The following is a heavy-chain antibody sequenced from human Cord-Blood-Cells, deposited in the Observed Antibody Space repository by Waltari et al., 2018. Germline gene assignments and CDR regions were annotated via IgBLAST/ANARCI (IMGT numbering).Heavy chain of an antibody. CDR2: INPSGGRK. V-gene: IGHV1-46*01. Sequence: QVQLVQSGAEVKKPGASVKVSCKASGYTFTSYYMHWVRQAPGQGLEWMGQINPSGGRKSYAQKFQGRVTMTRDTSTSTGYMELSSLRSEDTAVYYCARDFSSSYYFDYWGQGTLVTVSS. CDR1: GYTFTSYY. D-gene: IGHD6-6*01. J-gene: IGHJ4*02. CDR3: ARDFSSSYYFDY.